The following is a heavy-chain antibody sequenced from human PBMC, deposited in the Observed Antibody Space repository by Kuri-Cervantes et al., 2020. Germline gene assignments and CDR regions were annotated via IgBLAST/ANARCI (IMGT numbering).Heavy chain of an antibody. CDR3: ARAARLGSSGWYGGAGDY. J-gene: IGHJ4*02. V-gene: IGHV1-2*02. Sequence: ASVKVSCKASGYTFTGYYMHWIRQAPGQGPEWMGWIKPNNGGTNYAQKFQGRVTMTRDTSITTAYMELSRLRSDNTAVYYGARAARLGSSGWYGGAGDYWGQGTLVTVSS. D-gene: IGHD6-19*01. CDR1: GYTFTGYY. CDR2: IKPNNGGT.